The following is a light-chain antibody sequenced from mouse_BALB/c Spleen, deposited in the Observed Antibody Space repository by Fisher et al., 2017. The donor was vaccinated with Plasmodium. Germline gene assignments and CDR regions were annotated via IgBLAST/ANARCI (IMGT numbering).Light chain of an antibody. CDR3: FQGSHAPPS. Sequence: VLTQTTLSLTVSLGDQASISCRSSQSLVHSNGNTYLHWYLQKPGQSPKLLIYKVSNRFSGVSDRFSGSGSGTDCTLKISRVEAEDVGVYYCFQGSHAPPSFGGGTKLEIN. V-gene: IGKV1-110*01. CDR2: KVS. J-gene: IGKJ1*02. CDR1: QSLVHSNGNTY.